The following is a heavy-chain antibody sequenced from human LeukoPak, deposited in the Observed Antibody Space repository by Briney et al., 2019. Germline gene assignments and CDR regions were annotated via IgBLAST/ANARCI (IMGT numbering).Heavy chain of an antibody. Sequence: SETLSLTCAVYGGSFSDYYWSWIRQTPGKGLEWIGEINHSGNTNYDPSLKSRVTISVDTSKNQFSLKLSSVTAADTAVYYWARDLGYCSGGSCSLNGFAPWGQGTLATVSS. D-gene: IGHD2-15*01. CDR1: GGSFSDYY. J-gene: IGHJ5*02. CDR3: ARDLGYCSGGSCSLNGFAP. V-gene: IGHV4-34*01. CDR2: INHSGNT.